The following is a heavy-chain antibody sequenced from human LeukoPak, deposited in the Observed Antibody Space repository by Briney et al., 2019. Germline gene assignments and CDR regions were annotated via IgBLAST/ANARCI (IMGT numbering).Heavy chain of an antibody. CDR3: TRDPNGDCVGAFDM. CDR1: GFTFSSYA. D-gene: IGHD4-17*01. Sequence: GGSLRLSCAASGFTFSSYAMSWVRQAPGKGLEWVSAISGSGGSTYYADSVKGRFTISRDNSKNTLYLQMNSLRAEDTALYYCTRDPNGDCVGAFDMWGPGTMVTVSS. J-gene: IGHJ3*02. V-gene: IGHV3-23*01. CDR2: ISGSGGST.